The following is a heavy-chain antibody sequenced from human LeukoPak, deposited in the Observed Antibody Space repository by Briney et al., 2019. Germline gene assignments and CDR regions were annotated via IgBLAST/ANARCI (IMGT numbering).Heavy chain of an antibody. J-gene: IGHJ4*02. CDR2: ISWNSGSI. CDR1: GFTFDDYA. V-gene: IGHV3-9*01. Sequence: GGSLRLSCAASGFTFDDYAMHWVLQAAGKGLEWVSGISWNSGSIGYADSVKGRFTISRDNAKNSLYLQMNSLRAEDTALYYCAKAAGAAAGSFDYWGQGTLVTVSS. CDR3: AKAAGAAAGSFDY. D-gene: IGHD6-13*01.